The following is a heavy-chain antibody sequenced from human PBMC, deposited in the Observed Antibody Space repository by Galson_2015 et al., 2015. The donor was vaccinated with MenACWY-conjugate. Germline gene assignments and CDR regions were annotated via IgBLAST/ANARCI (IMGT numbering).Heavy chain of an antibody. CDR2: IKKDGSEK. J-gene: IGHJ6*02. CDR3: ARGHYGMGV. V-gene: IGHV3-7*03. CDR1: GFTFRNYW. Sequence: SLRLSCAVSGFTFRNYWMTWVRQAPGKGLEWVASIKKDGSEKYYVDSVKGRFTISRDNTKSSMYLEMNSLRDEDTAVYYCARGHYGMGVWGQGTTVIASS.